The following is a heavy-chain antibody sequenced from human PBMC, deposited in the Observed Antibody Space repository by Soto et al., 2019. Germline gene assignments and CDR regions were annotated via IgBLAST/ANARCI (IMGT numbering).Heavy chain of an antibody. CDR3: ARESYDSGGYSYDAFDI. D-gene: IGHD3-22*01. CDR2: ISHDGTNK. CDR1: GFTFSTFA. J-gene: IGHJ3*02. V-gene: IGHV3-30-3*01. Sequence: QVQLVESGGGAVQPGRSLRLSCAASGFTFSTFAMHWVRQAPGKGLEWVAVISHDGTNKKYTDSVKGRFTISRDNSKNTLYLQMNSLRAEDTAIYCCARESYDSGGYSYDAFDIWGPGAVVTVSS.